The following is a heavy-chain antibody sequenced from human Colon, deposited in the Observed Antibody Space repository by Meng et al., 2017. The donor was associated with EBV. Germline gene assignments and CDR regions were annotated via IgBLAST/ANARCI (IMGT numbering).Heavy chain of an antibody. CDR3: ARGGNFDP. D-gene: IGHD2/OR15-2a*01. CDR1: GYTISTYT. CDR2: ISTNTGTP. J-gene: IGHJ5*02. Sequence: QVQLVQPGSELQKPGASVKVSCKGSGYTISTYTINWVRQAHGRGLEWMGWISTNTGTPTYSQGFTRRFVFSLDTSVSTAYLQISSLKAEDTAVYYCARGGNFDPWGQGTLVTVSS. V-gene: IGHV7-4-1*02.